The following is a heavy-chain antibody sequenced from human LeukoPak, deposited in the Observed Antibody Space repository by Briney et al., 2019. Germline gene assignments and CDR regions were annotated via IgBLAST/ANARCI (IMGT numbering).Heavy chain of an antibody. CDR2: IRYDGSNK. D-gene: IGHD3-10*01. CDR3: AKVTDYYGSGSYPDFDY. CDR1: GFTFSSYG. V-gene: IGHV3-30*02. J-gene: IGHJ4*02. Sequence: GGSLRLSCAASGFTFSSYGMHWVRQAPGKGLEWVAFIRYDGSNKYYADSVKGRFTISRGNSKNTLYLQMSSLRAEDTAVYYCAKVTDYYGSGSYPDFDYWGQGTLVTVSS.